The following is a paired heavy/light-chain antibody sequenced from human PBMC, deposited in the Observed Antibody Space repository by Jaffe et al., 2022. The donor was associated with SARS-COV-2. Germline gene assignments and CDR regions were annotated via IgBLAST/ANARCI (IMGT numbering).Heavy chain of an antibody. Sequence: EVQLVESGGGLVQPGGSLRLSCVASGFTFGSYCMSWVRQAPGKGLEWVANIKQDGSEKHYVDSVKARFTISRDNVQNSLYLQLNSLRAEDTAVYYCAREFDYLSYYGNSGSPFDYWGQGTLVTVSS. CDR2: IKQDGSEK. J-gene: IGHJ4*02. CDR1: GFTFGSYC. CDR3: AREFDYLSYYGNSGSPFDY. V-gene: IGHV3-7*01. D-gene: IGHD3-22*01.
Light chain of an antibody. J-gene: IGKJ3*01. CDR1: QGISSW. CDR2: AAS. Sequence: DIQMTQSPSSVSASVGDRVTITCRASQGISSWLAWYQQKPGRAPKLLIYAASILQSGVPSRFSGSGSGTDFTLTISSLQSEDFATYFCQQATSFPFTFGPGTKVEIK. V-gene: IGKV1-12*01. CDR3: QQATSFPFT.